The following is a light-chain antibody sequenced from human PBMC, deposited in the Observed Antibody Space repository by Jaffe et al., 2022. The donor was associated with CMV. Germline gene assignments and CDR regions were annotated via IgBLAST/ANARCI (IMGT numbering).Light chain of an antibody. CDR3: AAWDDRVNGPV. V-gene: IGLV1-44*01. CDR2: SNN. J-gene: IGLJ3*02. Sequence: QSVLTQPPSASGTPGQRVTISCSGSSSNIGSNTVSWYQQLPGTAPKLFIHSNNQRPSGVPDRFSGSKSGTSASLAISGLQSEDEADYYCAAWDDRVNGPVFGGGTKLTVL. CDR1: SSNIGSNT.